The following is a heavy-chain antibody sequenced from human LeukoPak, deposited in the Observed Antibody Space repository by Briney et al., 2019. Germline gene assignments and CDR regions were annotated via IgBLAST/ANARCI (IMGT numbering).Heavy chain of an antibody. J-gene: IGHJ4*02. Sequence: SETLSLTCAVSGYSISSGYYWGWIRQPPGKGLEWIGSMYHSGSTYYNPSLKSRVTMSVDTSKNQFSLKLSSVTAADTAVYYCARDPLGGRGSSFDYWGQGTLVTVSS. CDR3: ARDPLGGRGSSFDY. CDR1: GYSISSGYY. V-gene: IGHV4-38-2*02. CDR2: MYHSGST. D-gene: IGHD3-16*01.